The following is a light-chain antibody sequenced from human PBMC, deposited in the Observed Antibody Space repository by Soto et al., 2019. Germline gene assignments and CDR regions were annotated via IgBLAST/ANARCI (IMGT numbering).Light chain of an antibody. CDR2: GAS. Sequence: EIILTQSPATLSVSPGQRVTLSCRATQSVDTNLAWYQQKPGQPPRLLIHGASTRATGIAARFSGSGSGTEFTLDVSILQSVDFAGYYCQQYYDWPLLTFGGGTKV. CDR3: QQYYDWPLLT. CDR1: QSVDTN. J-gene: IGKJ4*01. V-gene: IGKV3-15*01.